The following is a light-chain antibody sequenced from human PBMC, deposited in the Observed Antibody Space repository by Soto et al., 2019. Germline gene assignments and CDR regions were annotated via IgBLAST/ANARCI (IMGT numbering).Light chain of an antibody. Sequence: DIQMTQSPSSLSASVGDRVTITCRASQGISSYLAWYQQKLGKVPNLLISAASSLQSGVPSRFSGSGSGTDFTLTIRSLQPEDVATYYCQKYSSVITFGQGTRLEIK. V-gene: IGKV1-27*01. CDR2: AAS. CDR3: QKYSSVIT. CDR1: QGISSY. J-gene: IGKJ5*01.